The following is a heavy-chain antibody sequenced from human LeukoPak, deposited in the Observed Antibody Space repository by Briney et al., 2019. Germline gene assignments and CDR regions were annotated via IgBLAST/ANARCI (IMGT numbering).Heavy chain of an antibody. J-gene: IGHJ4*02. CDR1: GFAFDNYW. CDR3: ARVSYYDSSGYFDY. CDR2: IKEDGSQK. Sequence: GGSLRLSCAASGFAFDNYWMTWVRQAPRKGLEWVGMIKEDGSQKYYVDSVRGRFTISRDNAKNSLYLEMNSLRAEDAAVYYCARVSYYDSSGYFDYWGQGTLVTVSS. V-gene: IGHV3-7*03. D-gene: IGHD3-22*01.